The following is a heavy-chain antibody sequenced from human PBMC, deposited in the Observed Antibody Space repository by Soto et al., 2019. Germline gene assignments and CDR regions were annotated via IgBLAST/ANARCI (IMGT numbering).Heavy chain of an antibody. CDR2: ISSSSSYT. V-gene: IGHV3-11*06. CDR3: ARDLGYCTMGVCYPAGYFDY. CDR1: GFTFSDYY. Sequence: QVQLVESGGGLVKPGGSLRLSCAASGFTFSDYYMSWIRQAPGKGLEWVSYISSSSSYTNYADSVKGRFTISRDNAKNSLYLQMNSRRAEATAVYYFARDLGYCTMGVCYPAGYFDYWCQGTMVTVS. D-gene: IGHD2-8*01. J-gene: IGHJ4*02.